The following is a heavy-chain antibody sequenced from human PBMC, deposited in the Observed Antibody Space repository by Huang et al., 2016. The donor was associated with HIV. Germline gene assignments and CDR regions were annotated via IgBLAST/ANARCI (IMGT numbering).Heavy chain of an antibody. J-gene: IGHJ4*02. V-gene: IGHV3-30*04. CDR2: ISYDGSNQ. CDR3: ARGSAGVLWFGEM. D-gene: IGHD3-10*01. CDR1: GFTFSSVA. Sequence: QERLVESGGGVVQPGRSLRLSCAASGFTFSSVAMHWVRQEAGKGLEWVAVISYDGSNQHYVDSGKGRVTISRDNSKKMVYLQMNSLRMGDTAVYYCARGSAGVLWFGEMWGQGTLVTVSS.